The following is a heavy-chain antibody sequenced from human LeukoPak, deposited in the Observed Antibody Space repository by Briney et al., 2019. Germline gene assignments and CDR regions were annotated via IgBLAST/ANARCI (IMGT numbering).Heavy chain of an antibody. CDR2: IHTGGTT. CDR3: ARVWFGYFFQ. V-gene: IGHV3-53*01. CDR1: GFTVNNKY. J-gene: IGHJ4*02. D-gene: IGHD3-10*01. Sequence: HPGGSLRLSCTASGFTVNNKYMSGVRQSPGKGLEWVSVIHTGGTTHYADSVKGRFTISKDNSNNTVFLQMNSVRVEDTAVYYCARVWFGYFFQWGQGVLVTVSS.